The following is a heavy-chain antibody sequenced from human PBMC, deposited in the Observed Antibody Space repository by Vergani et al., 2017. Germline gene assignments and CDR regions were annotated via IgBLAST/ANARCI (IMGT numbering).Heavy chain of an antibody. J-gene: IGHJ4*02. CDR3: AAQRITMVRGVTNPFDY. CDR2: NYYSGST. Sequence: QLQLQESGPGLVKPSETLSLTCTVSGGSISSSSYYWGWIRQPPGKGLEWIGSNYYSGSTYYNPSLKSRVTISVDTSKNQFSLKLSSVTAADTAVYYCAAQRITMVRGVTNPFDYWGQGTLVTVSS. V-gene: IGHV4-39*01. CDR1: GGSISSSSYY. D-gene: IGHD3-10*01.